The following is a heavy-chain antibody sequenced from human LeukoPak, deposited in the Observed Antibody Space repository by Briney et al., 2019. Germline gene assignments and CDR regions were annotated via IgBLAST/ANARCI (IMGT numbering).Heavy chain of an antibody. CDR1: GYSFTSYY. V-gene: IGHV1-46*01. Sequence: ASVKVSCKASGYSFTSYYLHWVRQAPGQGLEWVGIINPKDGDTSSPQKFQGRVTMTGDTSTSTVYMELSSLRSDDTAIYYCARAWQDWYFDLWGRGTLVTVSS. J-gene: IGHJ2*01. CDR3: ARAWQDWYFDL. CDR2: INPKDGDT.